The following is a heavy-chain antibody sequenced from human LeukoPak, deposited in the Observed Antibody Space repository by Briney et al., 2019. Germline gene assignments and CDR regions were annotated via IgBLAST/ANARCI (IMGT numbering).Heavy chain of an antibody. Sequence: KPSETLSLTCSVSGGSTTNLYWTWIRQPPGKGLEWIGDIYDSGSTRYNTSLESRVTISVDTSKNQFSLKLSSVTAADTAVYYCAKGGSTNFYYGDVWGQGTTVTVSS. CDR1: GGSTTNLY. V-gene: IGHV4-59*01. J-gene: IGHJ6*02. CDR2: IYDSGST. D-gene: IGHD2/OR15-2a*01. CDR3: AKGGSTNFYYGDV.